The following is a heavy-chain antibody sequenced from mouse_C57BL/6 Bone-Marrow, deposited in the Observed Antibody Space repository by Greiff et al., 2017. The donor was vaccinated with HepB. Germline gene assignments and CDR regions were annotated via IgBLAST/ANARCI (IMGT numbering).Heavy chain of an antibody. CDR3: AINGSSPLDY. CDR2: IHPSDSDT. V-gene: IGHV1-74*01. D-gene: IGHD1-1*01. Sequence: VQLQQPGAELVKPGASVKVSCKASGYTFTSYWMHWVKQRPGQGLEWIGRIHPSDSDTNYNQKFKGKATLTVYKSSSTAYMPLSSLTSEDSAVFYCAINGSSPLDYWGQGTSVTVSS. J-gene: IGHJ4*01. CDR1: GYTFTSYW.